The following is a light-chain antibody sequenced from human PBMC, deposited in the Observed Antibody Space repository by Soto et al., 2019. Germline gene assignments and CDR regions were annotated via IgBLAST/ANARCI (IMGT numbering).Light chain of an antibody. CDR2: GAS. CDR3: QQYNNLPPWT. J-gene: IGKJ1*01. V-gene: IGKV3-15*01. Sequence: SQSSSSNFSWYHQKPGQAPRLLLYGASTRATGIAARFSSGGSGTAFTLTIISRLYADFAFYYFQQYNNLPPWTFGQGTKVDI. CDR1: QSSSSN.